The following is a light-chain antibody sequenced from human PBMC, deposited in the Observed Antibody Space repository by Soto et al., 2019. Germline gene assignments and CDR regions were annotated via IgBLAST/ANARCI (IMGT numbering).Light chain of an antibody. Sequence: DIRMTQTPSTLSASVGDEVTITCRASQTISRWLAWYQQKPGRAPKLLIYDASTLESGVPSRFSGSGSETEFTLTISRLQPDDFATYFCHSRAFAQGTRLEIK. J-gene: IGKJ5*01. CDR3: HSRA. CDR2: DAS. CDR1: QTISRW. V-gene: IGKV1-5*01.